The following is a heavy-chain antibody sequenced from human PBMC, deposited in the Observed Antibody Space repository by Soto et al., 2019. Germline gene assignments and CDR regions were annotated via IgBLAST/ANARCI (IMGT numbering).Heavy chain of an antibody. J-gene: IGHJ4*02. CDR3: ARAFLVITDY. CDR2: ISYDGSNK. CDR1: GFTFSRYA. D-gene: IGHD3-22*01. V-gene: IGHV3-30-3*01. Sequence: QVQLVESGGGVVQPGRSLRLSCAASGFTFSRYAMHWVRQAPGKGLEWVAVISYDGSNKYYADSVKGRFTISRDNSKNTLYLQMNSLRAEDTAVYYCARAFLVITDYWGQGTLVTVSS.